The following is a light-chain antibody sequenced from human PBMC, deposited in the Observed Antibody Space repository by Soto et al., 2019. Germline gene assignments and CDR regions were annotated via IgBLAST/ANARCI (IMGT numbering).Light chain of an antibody. V-gene: IGKV3-20*01. CDR3: QQYFASSWT. Sequence: EIVLTQSPGTLSSSPGERATPSCRASQSIVNRYFAWYQHKPGQAPRLLIYATSSRATGIPDRFGGSGSGTDFTLTINRLEPEDSAVYYCQQYFASSWTFGQGTKVDIK. J-gene: IGKJ1*01. CDR2: ATS. CDR1: QSIVNRY.